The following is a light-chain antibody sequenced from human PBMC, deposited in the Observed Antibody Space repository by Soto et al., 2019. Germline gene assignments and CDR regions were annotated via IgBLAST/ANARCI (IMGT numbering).Light chain of an antibody. V-gene: IGKV1-5*03. Sequence: DIQMTQSPSTLSASVGDGVIINCRTSQSVSKWLAWYQQKPGKAPKILIYKASVLETGVPSRFRGSGSGTEFSLTISSLQSDDFATYYCQQYNTYWTFGQGTKVDI. CDR3: QQYNTYWT. CDR1: QSVSKW. J-gene: IGKJ1*01. CDR2: KAS.